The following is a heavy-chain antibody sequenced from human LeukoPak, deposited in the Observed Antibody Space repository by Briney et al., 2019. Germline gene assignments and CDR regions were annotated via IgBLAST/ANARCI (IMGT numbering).Heavy chain of an antibody. CDR2: IYTSGST. CDR3: AREELTGFGWFDP. Sequence: PSETLSLTCTVSGGSISSGSYYWSWNRQPAGKGLEWIGRIYTSGSTNYNPSLKSRVTISVDTSKNQFSLKLSSVTAADTAVYYCAREELTGFGWFDPWGQGTLVTVSS. J-gene: IGHJ5*02. V-gene: IGHV4-61*02. CDR1: GGSISSGSYY. D-gene: IGHD3-16*01.